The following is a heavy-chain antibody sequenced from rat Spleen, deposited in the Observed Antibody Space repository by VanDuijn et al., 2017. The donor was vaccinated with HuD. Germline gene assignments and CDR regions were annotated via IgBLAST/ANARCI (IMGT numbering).Heavy chain of an antibody. Sequence: EVQLVESDGGLVQPGRSLKLSCAASGFTFSDYYMAWVRQAPAKGLEWVATISYDDSRTYYRDSVKGRFTISRDNAKNTLNLEMDSLRSEDTATYYCTREGGLEGILGFDYWGRGALVTVSS. D-gene: IGHD1-6*01. CDR1: GFTFSDYY. CDR3: TREGGLEGILGFDY. V-gene: IGHV5-7*01. J-gene: IGHJ3*01. CDR2: ISYDDSRT.